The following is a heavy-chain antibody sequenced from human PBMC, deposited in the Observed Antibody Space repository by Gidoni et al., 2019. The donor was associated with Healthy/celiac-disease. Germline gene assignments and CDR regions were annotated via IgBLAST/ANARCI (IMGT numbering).Heavy chain of an antibody. CDR1: GGSISSSSDY. D-gene: IGHD1-26*01. V-gene: IGHV4-39*01. CDR2: IYYSGST. Sequence: QLQLQESGPGLVKPSETLSLTCTVSGGSISSSSDYWGWIRQPPGKGLEWIGSIYYSGSTYYNPSLKSRVTISVDTSKNQFSLKLSSVTAADTAVYYCARRGVGAKNWYFDLWGRGTLVTVSS. CDR3: ARRGVGAKNWYFDL. J-gene: IGHJ2*01.